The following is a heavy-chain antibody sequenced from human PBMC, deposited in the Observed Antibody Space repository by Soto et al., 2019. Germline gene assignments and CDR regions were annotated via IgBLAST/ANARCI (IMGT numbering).Heavy chain of an antibody. V-gene: IGHV3-30*18. CDR1: GFSLNDYG. CDR3: AKSNRGAYDTPDF. Sequence: LRLSCAASGFSLNDYGMHWVRQPPGKGLEWVADISYDGRNKYYTDSVRGRFTISRDISKGTLYLQMNSLRPEDTAVYYCAKSNRGAYDTPDFWGQGTPVTVSS. D-gene: IGHD3-22*01. CDR2: ISYDGRNK. J-gene: IGHJ4*02.